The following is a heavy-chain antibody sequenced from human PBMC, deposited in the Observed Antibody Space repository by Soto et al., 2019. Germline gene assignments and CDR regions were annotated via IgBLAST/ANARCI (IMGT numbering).Heavy chain of an antibody. CDR3: VRAPGPEQWLPGYFDY. D-gene: IGHD6-19*01. V-gene: IGHV3-21*01. Sequence: GGSLRLSCAASGFTFSSYSMNWVRQAPGKGLEWVSSISSSSSYIYYADSVKGRFTISRDNAKNSLYLQMNSLRAEDTAVYYCVRAPGPEQWLPGYFDYWGQGTLVTVSS. CDR2: ISSSSSYI. J-gene: IGHJ4*02. CDR1: GFTFSSYS.